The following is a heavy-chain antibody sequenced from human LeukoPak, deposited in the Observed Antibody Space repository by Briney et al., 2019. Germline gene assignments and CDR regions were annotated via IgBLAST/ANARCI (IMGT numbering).Heavy chain of an antibody. V-gene: IGHV3-23*01. J-gene: IGHJ4*02. CDR1: GFTFSSYA. CDR3: AKQAYYDFWSGYYTGNYFDY. Sequence: PGGSLGLSCAASGFTFSSYAMSWVRQAPGKRLEWVSSFSGSGGTTYYADSVKGRFTISRDNSKSTLFLQMNSLRAEDTAVYYCAKQAYYDFWSGYYTGNYFDYWGQGTPVTVSS. D-gene: IGHD3-3*01. CDR2: FSGSGGTT.